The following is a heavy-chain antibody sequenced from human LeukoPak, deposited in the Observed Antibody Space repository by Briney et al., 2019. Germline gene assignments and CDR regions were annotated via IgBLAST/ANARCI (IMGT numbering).Heavy chain of an antibody. CDR1: GYTLTSYY. D-gene: IGHD3-22*01. J-gene: IGHJ4*02. CDR2: INPSSGGT. Sequence: ASVKVPCKASGYTLTSYYMHWVRQAPGQGLEWMGIINPSSGGTSYAQKFQGRVTMTRDTSTSTVYMELSSLRSEDTAVYFCARELYDSSGYWDYWGQGTLVTVSS. CDR3: ARELYDSSGYWDY. V-gene: IGHV1-46*01.